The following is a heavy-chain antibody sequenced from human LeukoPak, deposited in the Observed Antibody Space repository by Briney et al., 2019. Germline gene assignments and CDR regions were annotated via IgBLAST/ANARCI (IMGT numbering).Heavy chain of an antibody. J-gene: IGHJ4*02. CDR2: INTSGGST. CDR3: AVGGGYNYRGQSWDY. V-gene: IGHV1-46*02. Sequence: RASVTVCLTTSAYTLKSTYMDFWIYALGQRHEWKRMINTSGGSTSYAQRFQGRVTMTRDMCTTTVYMELTSLRSEDTAVYYCAVGGGYNYRGQSWDYWGQGTLVTVSS. CDR1: AYTLKSTY. D-gene: IGHD5-24*01.